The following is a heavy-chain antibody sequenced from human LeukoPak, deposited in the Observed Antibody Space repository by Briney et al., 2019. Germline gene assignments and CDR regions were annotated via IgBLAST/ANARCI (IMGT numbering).Heavy chain of an antibody. D-gene: IGHD6-19*01. J-gene: IGHJ5*02. CDR3: ARGSGSGWVFDP. CDR2: MNPNSGNT. CDR1: GYTFTSYD. Sequence: ASVKVSCKASGYTFTSYDINWVRQAPGQGLEWMGWMNPNSGNTGYAQKFQGRVTITRNTSISTAYMELSSLRSEDTAVYYCARGSGSGWVFDPWGQGTLVTVSS. V-gene: IGHV1-8*03.